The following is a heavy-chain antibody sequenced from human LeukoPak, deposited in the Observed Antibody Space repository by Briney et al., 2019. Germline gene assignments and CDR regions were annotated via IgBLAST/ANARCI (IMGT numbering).Heavy chain of an antibody. V-gene: IGHV4-30-2*01. CDR1: GGSLSSGGYS. Sequence: SETLSLTCAVSGGSLSSGGYSWSWIRQPPGKGLEWIGYIYQTGTTYYNPSLKSRVTISVDRSKDQFSLELTSVTAADTAVYYCVRGTLKNWFDPWGQGTLVTVSS. CDR2: IYQTGTT. CDR3: VRGTLKNWFDP. J-gene: IGHJ5*02.